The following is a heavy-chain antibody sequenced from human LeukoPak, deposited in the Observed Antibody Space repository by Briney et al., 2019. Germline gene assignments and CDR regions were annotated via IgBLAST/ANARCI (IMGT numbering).Heavy chain of an antibody. CDR3: ARGLKYSSGWYVSFTY. V-gene: IGHV1-8*01. J-gene: IGHJ4*02. D-gene: IGHD6-19*01. CDR1: GYTFTSYD. Sequence: ASVKVSCKASGYTFTSYDIHWVRQATGQGLEWMGWMNPNSGNTGYAQKFQGRVTMTRNTSISTAYMELSSLRSEDTAVYYCARGLKYSSGWYVSFTYWGQGTLVTVSS. CDR2: MNPNSGNT.